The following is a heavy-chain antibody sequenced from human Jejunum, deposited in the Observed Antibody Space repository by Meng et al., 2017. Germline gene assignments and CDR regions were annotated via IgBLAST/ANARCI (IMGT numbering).Heavy chain of an antibody. D-gene: IGHD3-3*01. V-gene: IGHV1-18*01. Sequence: QVQLVQSGAEVKKPGASVKVSCKASGYTFINYGIVCVRQAPGQGLEWMGWLGTHNDNTNHAQNFQDRVTVTADTPTSTAYMELRSLRSDDTAVYFCARENLGGGYYNYWGPGTLVTVSS. CDR1: GYTFINYG. CDR3: ARENLGGGYYNY. J-gene: IGHJ4*02. CDR2: LGTHNDNT.